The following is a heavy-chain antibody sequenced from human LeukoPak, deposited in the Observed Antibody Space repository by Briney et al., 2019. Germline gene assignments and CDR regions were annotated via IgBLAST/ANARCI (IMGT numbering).Heavy chain of an antibody. V-gene: IGHV4-59*01. CDR1: GGSISSYY. J-gene: IGHJ3*02. Sequence: SETLSLTCTVSGGSISSYYWSWIRQPPGKGLEWIGYIYYSGSTNYNPSLKSRVTISVDTSKNQFSLKLSSVTAADTAVYYCAREKPLVVPAAISGRAFDIWGQGTMVTVSS. CDR2: IYYSGST. CDR3: AREKPLVVPAAISGRAFDI. D-gene: IGHD2-2*02.